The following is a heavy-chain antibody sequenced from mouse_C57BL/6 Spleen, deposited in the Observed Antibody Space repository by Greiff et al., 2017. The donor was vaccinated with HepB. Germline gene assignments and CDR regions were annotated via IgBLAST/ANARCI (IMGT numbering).Heavy chain of an antibody. V-gene: IGHV1-52*01. J-gene: IGHJ1*03. CDR3: ARAYYGNRGWYFDV. CDR2: IFPSDSET. CDR1: GYTFTSYW. D-gene: IGHD2-10*01. Sequence: QVQLQQPGAELVRPGSSVKLSCKASGYTFTSYWMHWVKQRPIQGLEWIGNIFPSDSETHYNQKFKDKATLTVDKSSSTAYMQLSSLTSEDSAVYYGARAYYGNRGWYFDVWGTGTTVTVSS.